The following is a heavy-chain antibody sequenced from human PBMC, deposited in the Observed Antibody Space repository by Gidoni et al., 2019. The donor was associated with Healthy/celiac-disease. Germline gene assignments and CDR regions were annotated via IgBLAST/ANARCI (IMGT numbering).Heavy chain of an antibody. Sequence: EVQLVQSGAEVKKPGESRRISCKGSGYSFTSYWTSWVRQMPVKGLEWMGRIDPSGSYTNYSPSFQGHVTISADKSISTAYLQWSSLKASDTAMYYCARLAVGLEVAFDIWGQGTMVTVSS. D-gene: IGHD1-26*01. CDR1: GYSFTSYW. V-gene: IGHV5-10-1*03. CDR2: IDPSGSYT. J-gene: IGHJ3*02. CDR3: ARLAVGLEVAFDI.